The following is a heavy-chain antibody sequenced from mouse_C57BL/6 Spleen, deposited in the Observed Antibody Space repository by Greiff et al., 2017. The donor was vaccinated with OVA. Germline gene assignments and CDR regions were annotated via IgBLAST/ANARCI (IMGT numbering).Heavy chain of an antibody. V-gene: IGHV2-5*01. CDR1: GFSLTSYG. J-gene: IGHJ4*01. CDR3: AKKAGNYYAVDG. CDR2: IWRGGST. Sequence: VQLQQSGPGLVQPSQSLSISCTVSGFSLTSYGVHWVRQSPGKGLEWLGVIWRGGSTDYNAAFMSRLSITKDNSKSQVFFKMNSLQADDTAIYYCAKKAGNYYAVDGWGQGTSVTVSS.